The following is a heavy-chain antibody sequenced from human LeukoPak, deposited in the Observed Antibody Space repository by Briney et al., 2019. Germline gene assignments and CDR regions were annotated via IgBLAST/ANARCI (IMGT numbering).Heavy chain of an antibody. Sequence: ASVKVSCKASGYTFTGYYMHWVRQAPGQGLEWMGWINPNSGGTNYAQKFQGRVTMTRDTSISTAYMELSRLRSDDTAVYYCARNLYYYGSGGLCFFDYWGQGTLVTVSS. CDR1: GYTFTGYY. J-gene: IGHJ4*02. CDR2: INPNSGGT. V-gene: IGHV1-2*02. D-gene: IGHD3-10*01. CDR3: ARNLYYYGSGGLCFFDY.